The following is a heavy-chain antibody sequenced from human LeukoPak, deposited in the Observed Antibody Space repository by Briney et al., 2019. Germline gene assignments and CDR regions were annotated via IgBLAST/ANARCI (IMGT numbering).Heavy chain of an antibody. CDR2: ISSSSSTI. CDR1: GFTFSSYS. D-gene: IGHD3-10*01. CDR3: AREDYYGSGTNFDY. J-gene: IGHJ4*02. V-gene: IGHV3-48*04. Sequence: GGSLRLSCAASGFTFSSYSMNWVRQAPGKGLEWVSYISSSSSTIYYADSVKGRFTISRDNAKNSLYLQMNSLRAEDTAVYYCAREDYYGSGTNFDYWGQGTLVTVSS.